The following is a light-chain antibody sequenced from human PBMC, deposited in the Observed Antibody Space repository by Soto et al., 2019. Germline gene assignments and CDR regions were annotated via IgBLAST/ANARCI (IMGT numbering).Light chain of an antibody. CDR1: SSDIGTFNY. J-gene: IGLJ2*01. V-gene: IGLV2-14*01. Sequence: QSALTQPASVSGSPGQSITISCAGTSSDIGTFNYVSWYQQYPGKAPKLMIFEVRNRPSGVSNRFSGSKSGNTASLTISGLQAEDEADYYCSSYTGSSSVVFGGGTMLTVL. CDR2: EVR. CDR3: SSYTGSSSVV.